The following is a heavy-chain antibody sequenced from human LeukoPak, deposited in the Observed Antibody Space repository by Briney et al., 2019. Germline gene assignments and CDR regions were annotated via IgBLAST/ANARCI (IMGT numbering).Heavy chain of an antibody. Sequence: ASVKVSCKASGYTFTDYYIHWVRQVPGQGLEWMGWIVPNSGDTYYAQEFQGRVAMTRDTSITTAYMELNRLISDDTALYYCTTGNPFDFWGQGTMVTVSS. CDR3: TTGNPFDF. CDR1: GYTFTDYY. CDR2: IVPNSGDT. V-gene: IGHV1-2*02. J-gene: IGHJ3*01.